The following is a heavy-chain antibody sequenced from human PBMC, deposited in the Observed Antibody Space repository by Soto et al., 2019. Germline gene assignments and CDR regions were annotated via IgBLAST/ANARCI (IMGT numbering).Heavy chain of an antibody. V-gene: IGHV3-30*18. D-gene: IGHD2-2*01. CDR2: ISYDGSKK. CDR1: GFTFSSSG. Sequence: GGSLRLSCAASGFTFSSSGMHWVRQAPGKGLEWVAVISYDGSKKYYADSVKGRFTISGDNSKATVDLQMNSLRAEDTAVYYCAKEGCSSTSCVAFLDVWGRGTTVTVSS. J-gene: IGHJ6*02. CDR3: AKEGCSSTSCVAFLDV.